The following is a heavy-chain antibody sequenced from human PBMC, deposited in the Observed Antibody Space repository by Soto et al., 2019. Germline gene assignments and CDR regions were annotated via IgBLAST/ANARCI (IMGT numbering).Heavy chain of an antibody. CDR2: IYWDDEK. CDR1: GFSLSTSGVG. V-gene: IGHV2-5*02. D-gene: IGHD3-10*01. J-gene: IGHJ6*03. Sequence: QITLKESGPPLVKPTQTLTLTCTFSGFSLSTSGVGVGWIRQPPGKALEWLALIYWDDEKRYSPSLNSRLTTTKDTSQNEVFLTMTNMDPVDTATYYCACRARVRGVAQKRNYYFYYMDVWGKGTTVTVSS. CDR3: ACRARVRGVAQKRNYYFYYMDV.